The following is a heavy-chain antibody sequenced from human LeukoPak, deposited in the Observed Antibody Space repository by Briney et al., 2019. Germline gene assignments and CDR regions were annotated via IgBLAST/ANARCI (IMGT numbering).Heavy chain of an antibody. D-gene: IGHD2-15*01. V-gene: IGHV1-8*01. CDR1: GYTFMNYD. Sequence: ASVKVSCKASGYTFMNYDINWVRQAPGQGLGWMGWMNPKSGNTGYAQNFQGRVTMTRNASMSTAYMELRSLRSEDTAVYYCARGLRVVIGGSPPWYYFDYWGQGSLVTVSS. CDR3: ARGLRVVIGGSPPWYYFDY. CDR2: MNPKSGNT. J-gene: IGHJ4*02.